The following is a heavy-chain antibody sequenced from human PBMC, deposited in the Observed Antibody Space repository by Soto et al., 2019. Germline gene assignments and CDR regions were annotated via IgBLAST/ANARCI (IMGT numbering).Heavy chain of an antibody. CDR2: ISWDGGST. D-gene: IGHD5-18*01. J-gene: IGHJ6*02. CDR3: AKDHNTAMVTGFVYYYYGMDV. V-gene: IGHV3-43D*04. CDR1: GFTFDDYA. Sequence: GGSLRLSCAASGFTFDDYAMHWVRQAPGKGLEWVSLISWDGGSTYYADSVKGRFTISRDNSKNSLYLQMISLRAEDTALYYCAKDHNTAMVTGFVYYYYGMDVWGQGATVTVSS.